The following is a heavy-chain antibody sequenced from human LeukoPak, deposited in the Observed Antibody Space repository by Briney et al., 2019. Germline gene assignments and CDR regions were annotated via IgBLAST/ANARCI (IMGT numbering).Heavy chain of an antibody. J-gene: IGHJ2*01. CDR2: IYYSGST. CDR3: ARDFGIAAAGSRYWYFDL. CDR1: GGSISSYY. D-gene: IGHD6-13*01. V-gene: IGHV4-59*01. Sequence: PSETLSLTCTVSGGSISSYYWSWIRQPPGKGLEWIGYIYYSGSTNYNPSLKSRVTIYVDTSKNQFSLKLSSVTAADTAVYYCARDFGIAAAGSRYWYFDLWGRGTLVTVSS.